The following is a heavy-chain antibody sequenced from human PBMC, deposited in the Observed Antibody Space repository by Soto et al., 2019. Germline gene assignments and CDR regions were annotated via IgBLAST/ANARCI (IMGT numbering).Heavy chain of an antibody. D-gene: IGHD6-19*01. CDR3: AKLPHRGWYHHYYGMDV. CDR2: ISHDGSLK. Sequence: QVQLLESGGGVVQAGRSLGLSCTASGFTFSSYGMHWVRQAPGKGLEWVAVISHDGSLKEFVDSVKGRFIISRDNSQNTLYLQMNSLRVEDTAVYYCAKLPHRGWYHHYYGMDVWGQGTTVIVSS. CDR1: GFTFSSYG. V-gene: IGHV3-30*18. J-gene: IGHJ6*02.